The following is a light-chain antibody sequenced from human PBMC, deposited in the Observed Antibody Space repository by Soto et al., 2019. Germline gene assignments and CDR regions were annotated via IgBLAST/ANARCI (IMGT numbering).Light chain of an antibody. Sequence: QSVLTQPRSVSGSPGQSVTISCTGTSSDVGGYNYVSWYKQHPGKAPKLMIYDVSKRPSGVPDRFSGSKSGNTASLTISGLQAEDEADYYCSSYAGSNNFVFGSGTKVTV. CDR2: DVS. J-gene: IGLJ1*01. CDR1: SSDVGGYNY. CDR3: SSYAGSNNFV. V-gene: IGLV2-11*01.